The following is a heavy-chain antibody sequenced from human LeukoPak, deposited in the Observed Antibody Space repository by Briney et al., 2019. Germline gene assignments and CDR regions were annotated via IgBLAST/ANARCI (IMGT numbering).Heavy chain of an antibody. CDR1: GYSFTSYW. V-gene: IGHV5-51*01. Sequence: GESLKISFKGSGYSFTSYWIGWVRQMPGKGLEWMGIIYPGDSDTRYSPSFQGQVTISADKSISTAYLQWSSLKASDTAMYYCARLTGSGRGYYGMDVWGKGTTVTVSS. CDR3: ARLTGSGRGYYGMDV. CDR2: IYPGDSDT. J-gene: IGHJ6*04. D-gene: IGHD3-10*01.